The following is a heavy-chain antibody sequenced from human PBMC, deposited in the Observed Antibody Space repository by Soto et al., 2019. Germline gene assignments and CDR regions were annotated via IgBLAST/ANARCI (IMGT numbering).Heavy chain of an antibody. J-gene: IGHJ5*02. CDR1: GGSFSGYY. D-gene: IGHD1-1*01. CDR2: INHSGST. V-gene: IGHV4-34*01. CDR3: APANWSHRYFEP. Sequence: AETLSRTFAVYGGSFSGYYWSWIRQPPGKVLEWIGEINHSGSTNYNPSLKSRVNISVDTSKNQFSLKMTSVAAADTAVYYCAPANWSHRYFEPWGQGTLVNVSS.